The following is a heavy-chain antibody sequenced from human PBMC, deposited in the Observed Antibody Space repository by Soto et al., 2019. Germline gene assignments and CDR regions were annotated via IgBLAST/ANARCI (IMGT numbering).Heavy chain of an antibody. D-gene: IGHD3-3*01. V-gene: IGHV6-1*01. Sequence: LSLTCAISGDSVSSNSAAWNWIRQSPSRGLEWLGRTYYRSKWYNDYAVSVKSRITINPDTSKNQFSLQLNSVTPEDTAVYYCARVRYDFWSGSTYYYGMDVWGQGTTVTVSS. CDR1: GDSVSSNSAA. J-gene: IGHJ6*02. CDR3: ARVRYDFWSGSTYYYGMDV. CDR2: TYYRSKWYN.